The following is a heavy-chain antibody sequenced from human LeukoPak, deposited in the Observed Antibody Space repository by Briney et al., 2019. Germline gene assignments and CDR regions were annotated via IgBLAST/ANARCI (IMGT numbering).Heavy chain of an antibody. Sequence: SETLSLTCTVSGGSISSSSYYWDWIRQPPGKGLEWSGSIYYSGSTYYNPSLKRRVTISVDTSKNQFSLKLNSVTAADTAVYYCARRAGDFWSGYYTYNWFDPWGQGTLVTVSS. CDR2: IYYSGST. J-gene: IGHJ5*02. V-gene: IGHV4-39*01. CDR3: ARRAGDFWSGYYTYNWFDP. D-gene: IGHD3-3*01. CDR1: GGSISSSSYY.